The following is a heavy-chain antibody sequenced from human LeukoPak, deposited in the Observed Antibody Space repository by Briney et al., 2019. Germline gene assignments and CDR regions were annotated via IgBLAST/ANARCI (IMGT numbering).Heavy chain of an antibody. V-gene: IGHV1-18*01. CDR2: ISTYDDNI. CDR3: ARDLRYSSGWSASGMDV. Sequence: ASVKVSCKASGYTFTSYGISWVRQAPGQGLEWLGWISTYDDNIKYAQSLQGRLTLTIDTSTSTAYMELRSLTSDDTAVYYCARDLRYSSGWSASGMDVWGKGTTVTISS. D-gene: IGHD6-19*01. J-gene: IGHJ6*03. CDR1: GYTFTSYG.